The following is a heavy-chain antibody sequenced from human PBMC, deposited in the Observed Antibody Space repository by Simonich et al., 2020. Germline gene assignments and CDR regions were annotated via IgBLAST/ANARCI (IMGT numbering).Heavy chain of an antibody. V-gene: IGHV4-34*01. Sequence: QVQLQQWGAGLLQPSETLSLTCAVSGGSFIGYYRCGIRQHPGKGLGLIGEINHSGRTNSTPYLKSRVTISVDTSKNQFSLKLSSVTAADTAVYYCARGKGWKNAFDIWGQGTMVTVSS. CDR2: INHSGRT. D-gene: IGHD1-1*01. J-gene: IGHJ3*02. CDR3: ARGKGWKNAFDI. CDR1: GGSFIGYY.